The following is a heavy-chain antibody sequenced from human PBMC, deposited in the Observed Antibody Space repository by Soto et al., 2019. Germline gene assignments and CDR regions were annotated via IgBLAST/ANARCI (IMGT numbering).Heavy chain of an antibody. V-gene: IGHV4-34*01. D-gene: IGHD3-3*01. J-gene: IGHJ6*02. Sequence: LSLTCAVYGGSFSGYYWSWIRQPPGKGLEWIGEINHSGSTNYNPSLKSRVTISVDTSKNQFSLKLSSVTAADTAVYYCARGRTPIELRFLEWLSPGSYGMDVWGQGTTVTVSS. CDR3: ARGRTPIELRFLEWLSPGSYGMDV. CDR1: GGSFSGYY. CDR2: INHSGST.